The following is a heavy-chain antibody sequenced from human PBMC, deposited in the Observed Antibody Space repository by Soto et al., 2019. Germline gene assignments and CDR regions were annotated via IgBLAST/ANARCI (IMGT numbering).Heavy chain of an antibody. Sequence: QVQLVQSGAEVKKPGASVKVSCKASGYTFTRYGITWVRQAPGQGLEWMGWISGYNGNTKYAQKFEGRVTMTTDTSTSTTYMELKNLRSDDTAVYYCARDEDYGGNSWYFDLWGRGTLVTISS. D-gene: IGHD4-17*01. V-gene: IGHV1-18*01. CDR3: ARDEDYGGNSWYFDL. J-gene: IGHJ2*01. CDR1: GYTFTRYG. CDR2: ISGYNGNT.